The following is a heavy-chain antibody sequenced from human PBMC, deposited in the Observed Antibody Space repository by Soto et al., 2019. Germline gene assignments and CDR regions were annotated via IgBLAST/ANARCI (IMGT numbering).Heavy chain of an antibody. V-gene: IGHV1-58*01. J-gene: IGHJ4*02. Sequence: SVKVSCKASGFTFASSSVQWVRQARGQRLEWIGWIVVGSGDATYAQQFQERVTITRDMSTDTAYLELRRLTSEDTAIYYCAAPPREYSYGFWGQGSLVTVSS. CDR1: GFTFASSS. CDR3: AAPPREYSYGF. D-gene: IGHD5-18*01. CDR2: IVVGSGDA.